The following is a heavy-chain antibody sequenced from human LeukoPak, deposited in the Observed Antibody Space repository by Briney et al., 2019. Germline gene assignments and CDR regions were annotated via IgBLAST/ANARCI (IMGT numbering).Heavy chain of an antibody. V-gene: IGHV1-2*02. J-gene: IGHJ4*02. Sequence: ASVKVSCKTSGYTFNAYYMHWVRQAPGQGLEWMGWINPNSGGSNYAQKFQGRVTMTSDTSINTAYMELSRLISDDTAVYYCARAPRYCSGGSCYYFDYWGQGTLVTVSS. CDR2: INPNSGGS. D-gene: IGHD2-15*01. CDR1: GYTFNAYY. CDR3: ARAPRYCSGGSCYYFDY.